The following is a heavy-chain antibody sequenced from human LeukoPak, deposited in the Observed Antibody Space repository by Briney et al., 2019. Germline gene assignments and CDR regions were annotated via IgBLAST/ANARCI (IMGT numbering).Heavy chain of an antibody. CDR1: GGSISSGGYY. CDR3: ARGVPYYYDSSGYFWYFDY. Sequence: SETLSLTCTVSGGSISSGGYYWSWIRQPPGKGLEWIGYIYHSGSTYYNPSLKSRVTVSVDTSKNQFSLKLSSVTAADTAVYYCARGVPYYYDSSGYFWYFDYWGQGTLVTVSS. CDR2: IYHSGST. D-gene: IGHD3-22*01. V-gene: IGHV4-30-2*01. J-gene: IGHJ4*02.